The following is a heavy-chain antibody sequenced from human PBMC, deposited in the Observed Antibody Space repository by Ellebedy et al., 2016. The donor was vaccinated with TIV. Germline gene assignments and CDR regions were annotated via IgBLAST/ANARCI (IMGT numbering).Heavy chain of an antibody. J-gene: IGHJ4*02. Sequence: SETLSLTXSVSGGSITNYYWSWIRQPPGKGLEWIGYIYYTGATNYNPSLRSRVTMSVDTSKNQFSLRLTSTTAADTAVYYCARGPGRQFGDSWGQGALVTVSS. CDR2: IYYTGAT. CDR1: GGSITNYY. CDR3: ARGPGRQFGDS. V-gene: IGHV4-59*01. D-gene: IGHD3-10*01.